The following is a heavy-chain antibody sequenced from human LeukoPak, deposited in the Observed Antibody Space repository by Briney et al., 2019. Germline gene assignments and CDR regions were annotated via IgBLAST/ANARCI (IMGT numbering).Heavy chain of an antibody. D-gene: IGHD2-8*01. CDR2: IYYSGST. V-gene: IGHV4-59*08. J-gene: IGHJ4*02. CDR1: GGSISSYY. Sequence: SETLSLTCTVSGGSISSYYWSWIRQPPGKGLEWIGYIYYSGSTNYNPSLKSRVTISVDTSKNQFSLKLSSVTAADTAMYYCARHIGGVDYYWGQGALVTVSS. CDR3: ARHIGGVDYY.